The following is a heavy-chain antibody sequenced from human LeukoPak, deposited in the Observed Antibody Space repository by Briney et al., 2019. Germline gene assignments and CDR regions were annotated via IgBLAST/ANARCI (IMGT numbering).Heavy chain of an antibody. CDR1: GYSFTSSR. D-gene: IGHD6-13*01. V-gene: IGHV5-10-1*01. CDR3: ARARAGLFDY. J-gene: IGHJ4*02. Sequence: PGESLRISCKGSGYSFTSSRINWVCQMPGKGLEWMGKIDPSDSYTNYSPSFQGHVTISADKSISTAYLQWSSLKASDTAMYYCARARAGLFDYWGQGTLVAVSS. CDR2: IDPSDSYT.